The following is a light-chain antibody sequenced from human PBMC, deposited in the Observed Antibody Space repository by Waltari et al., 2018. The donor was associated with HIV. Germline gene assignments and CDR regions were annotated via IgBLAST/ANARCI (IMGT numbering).Light chain of an antibody. J-gene: IGKJ2*01. CDR1: QSILSTAGNRHY. V-gene: IGKV4-1*01. Sequence: DIVMTQSPDSLAVSLGERATINCKSSQSILSTAGNRHYLAWYQQRPGQAPNLLTYWASTRESGVPDRFSGSGSVTDFTLTISSLQAEDVAVYYCQQYYDTPYTFGQGTKLDI. CDR3: QQYYDTPYT. CDR2: WAS.